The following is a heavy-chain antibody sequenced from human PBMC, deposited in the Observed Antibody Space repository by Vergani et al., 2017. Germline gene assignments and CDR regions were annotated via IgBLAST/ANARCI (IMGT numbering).Heavy chain of an antibody. CDR2: ISSSSNTI. CDR3: AKDVGGYDSITFDY. J-gene: IGHJ4*02. V-gene: IGHV3-48*01. Sequence: EVQLVESGGGVVRPGGSLRLSCAASGFTFSSYSMNWVRQAPGKGLEWVSYISSSSNTIYYADSVKGRFTISRDNAKNSLYLQMNSLRAEDAAVYYCAKDVGGYDSITFDYWGQGTLVTVSS. CDR1: GFTFSSYS. D-gene: IGHD5-12*01.